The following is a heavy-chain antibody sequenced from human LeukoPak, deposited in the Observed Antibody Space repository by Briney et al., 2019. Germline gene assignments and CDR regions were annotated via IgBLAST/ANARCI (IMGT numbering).Heavy chain of an antibody. CDR3: ASTYYYDSSGYYPH. D-gene: IGHD3-22*01. CDR2: IYYSGST. J-gene: IGHJ4*02. Sequence: VSGXXISSXXXXXXXXPXXXXXEWXGYIYYSGSTNYNPSLKSRVTISVDTSKNQFSLKLSSVTAADTAVYYCASTYYYDSSGYYPHWGQGTLVTVSS. CDR1: GXXISSXX. V-gene: IGHV4-59*08.